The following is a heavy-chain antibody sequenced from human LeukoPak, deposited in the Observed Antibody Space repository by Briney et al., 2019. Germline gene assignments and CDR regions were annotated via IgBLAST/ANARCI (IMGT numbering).Heavy chain of an antibody. CDR3: AKGLVVTAIPGPWYFDL. D-gene: IGHD2-21*02. J-gene: IGHJ2*01. Sequence: SLRLSCAASGFTFDDYAMHWVRQAPGKGLEWVSGISWNSGSIGYADSVKGRFTISRDNAKNSLYLQMNSLRAEDTALYYCAKGLVVTAIPGPWYFDLWGRGTLVTVSS. V-gene: IGHV3-9*01. CDR1: GFTFDDYA. CDR2: ISWNSGSI.